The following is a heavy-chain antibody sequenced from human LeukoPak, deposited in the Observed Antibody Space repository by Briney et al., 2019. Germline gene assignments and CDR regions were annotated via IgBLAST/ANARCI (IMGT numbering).Heavy chain of an antibody. D-gene: IGHD3-22*01. J-gene: IGHJ3*02. V-gene: IGHV1-69*04. CDR2: IIPILGIA. Sequence: GSSVKVSCKASGGTFSSYAISWVRQAPGQGLEWMGRIIPILGIANYAQKFQGRVTITADKSTSTAYMELSSLRSEDTAVYYCARADSSGYTYAFDIWSQGTMVTVSS. CDR1: GGTFSSYA. CDR3: ARADSSGYTYAFDI.